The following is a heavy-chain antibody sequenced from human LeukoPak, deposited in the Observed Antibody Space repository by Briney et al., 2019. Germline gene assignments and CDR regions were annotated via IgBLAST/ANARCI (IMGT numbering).Heavy chain of an antibody. CDR2: IYYSGST. D-gene: IGHD5-24*01. V-gene: IGHV4-59*08. J-gene: IGHJ4*02. Sequence: SETLSLTCTVSGGSISGYYWSWIRQPPGKGPEWIGYIYYSGSTNYNPSLKSRVTISVDTSKNQFSLKLSSVTAADTAVYYCARGARAGYNLEPFDYWGQGTLVTVSS. CDR3: ARGARAGYNLEPFDY. CDR1: GGSISGYY.